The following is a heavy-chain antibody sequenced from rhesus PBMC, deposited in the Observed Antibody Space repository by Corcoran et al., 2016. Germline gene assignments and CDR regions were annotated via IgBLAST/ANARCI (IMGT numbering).Heavy chain of an antibody. V-gene: IGHV2-1*01. D-gene: IGHD6-13*01. J-gene: IGHJ4*01. CDR3: ARRRAAGGHDY. Sequence: QVTLKESGPALVKPTQTLTLTCTFSGFSLSTSGMGVGWIRQPPWKTLEWLAHIYWEDDKRYSTSLKSRLTISNDTSKNQVVLTMTNMDPVDTATYYCARRRAAGGHDYWGQGVLVTVSS. CDR2: IYWEDDK. CDR1: GFSLSTSGMG.